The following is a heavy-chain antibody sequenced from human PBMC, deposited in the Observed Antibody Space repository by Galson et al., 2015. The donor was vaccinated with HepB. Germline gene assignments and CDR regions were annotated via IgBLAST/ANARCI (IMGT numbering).Heavy chain of an antibody. CDR1: GFTFSSYW. J-gene: IGHJ4*02. D-gene: IGHD6-13*01. Sequence: SLRLSCAASGFTFSSYWMSWVRQAPGKGLEWVANIKQDGSEKYYVDSVKGRFTISRDNAKNSLYLQMNSLRAEDTAVYYCARETIAAAGYGGGGFDYWGQGTLVTVSS. CDR2: IKQDGSEK. V-gene: IGHV3-7*03. CDR3: ARETIAAAGYGGGGFDY.